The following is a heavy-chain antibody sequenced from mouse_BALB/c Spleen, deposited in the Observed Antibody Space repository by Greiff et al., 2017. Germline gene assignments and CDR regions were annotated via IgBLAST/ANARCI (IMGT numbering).Heavy chain of an antibody. CDR2: ISYDGSN. V-gene: IGHV3-6*02. J-gene: IGHJ3*01. CDR1: GYSITSGYY. Sequence: EVQRVESGPGLVKPSQSLSLTCSVTGYSITSGYYWNWIRQFPGNKLEWMGYISYDGSNNYNPSLKNRISITRDTSKNQFFLKLNSVTTEDTATYYCARSTMITTWFAYWGQGTLVTVSA. CDR3: ARSTMITTWFAY. D-gene: IGHD2-4*01.